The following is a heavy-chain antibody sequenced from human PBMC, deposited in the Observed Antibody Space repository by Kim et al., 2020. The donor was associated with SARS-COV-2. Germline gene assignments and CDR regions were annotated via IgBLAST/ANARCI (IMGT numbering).Heavy chain of an antibody. CDR2: I. V-gene: IGHV3-48*03. D-gene: IGHD4-4*01. CDR3: ARGPNYSPFDY. Sequence: IDYADYVRGHFTISRDNDKNSLFLQTNSLRAEDTAVYYCARGPNYSPFDYWGQGTLVTVSS. J-gene: IGHJ4*02.